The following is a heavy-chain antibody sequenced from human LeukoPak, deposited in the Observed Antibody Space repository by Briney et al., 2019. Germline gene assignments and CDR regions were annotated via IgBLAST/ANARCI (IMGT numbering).Heavy chain of an antibody. Sequence: GGSLRLSCATSGFTFTSYSMNWIRQAPGKGLEWVAYISLRGSPIYYADSVKGRFTISRDNSKKSLYLQLDSLRDEDTAVYYCTRGPYYGDYWGQGTLVIVSS. CDR3: TRGPYYGDY. V-gene: IGHV3-48*02. D-gene: IGHD3-10*01. J-gene: IGHJ4*02. CDR2: ISLRGSPI. CDR1: GFTFTSYS.